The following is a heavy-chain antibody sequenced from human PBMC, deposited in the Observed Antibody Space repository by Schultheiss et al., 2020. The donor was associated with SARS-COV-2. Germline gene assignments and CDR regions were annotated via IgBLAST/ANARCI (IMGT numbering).Heavy chain of an antibody. CDR3: ARYCSSTSCSWGAFDI. CDR2: ISGSGGST. CDR1: GFTFSSYA. V-gene: IGHV3-23*01. J-gene: IGHJ3*02. Sequence: GGSLRLSCAASGFTFSSYAMSWVRQAPGKGLEWVSAISGSGGSTYYADSVKGRFTISRDNSKNTLYLQMNSLRAEDTAVYYCARYCSSTSCSWGAFDIWGQGTMVTVSS. D-gene: IGHD2-2*01.